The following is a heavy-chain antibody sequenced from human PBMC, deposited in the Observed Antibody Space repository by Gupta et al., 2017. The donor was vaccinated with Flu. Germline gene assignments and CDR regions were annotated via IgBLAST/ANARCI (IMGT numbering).Heavy chain of an antibody. Sequence: QAPGKGLEWVSGISWNSGTIGYGDSVKGRFTISRDNAKNSLYLQMNSLRAEDTALYYCAKGRSGTTSAAFNYWGQGTLVTVSS. D-gene: IGHD1-1*01. CDR2: ISWNSGTI. CDR3: AKGRSGTTSAAFNY. V-gene: IGHV3-9*01. J-gene: IGHJ4*02.